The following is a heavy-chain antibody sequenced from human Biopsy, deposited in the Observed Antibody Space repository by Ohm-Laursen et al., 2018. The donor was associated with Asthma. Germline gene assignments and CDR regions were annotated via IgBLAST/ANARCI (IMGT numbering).Heavy chain of an antibody. V-gene: IGHV4-39*01. Sequence: GTVSLICTVSGGVMSSRSYSWGWIRQPPGKGLEWIGSISYTGNIDIPSLRGRVTVSGDTSKNNFSLKLTSVTAADTAVFYCARHWNWGSFFDYWSQGMLVTVSS. D-gene: IGHD7-27*01. CDR3: ARHWNWGSFFDY. CDR1: GGVMSSRSYS. J-gene: IGHJ4*02. CDR2: ISYTGN.